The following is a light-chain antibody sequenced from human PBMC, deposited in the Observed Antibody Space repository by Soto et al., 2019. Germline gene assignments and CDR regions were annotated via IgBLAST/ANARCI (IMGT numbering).Light chain of an antibody. CDR2: GVT. V-gene: IGLV2-14*01. J-gene: IGLJ2*01. Sequence: QSALTQPASVSGSPGQSITISCTATSSNIGAYNYVSWYQQHPGKAPKLMIYGVTNRPSGVSNRFSGSKSGNTASLTISGLQAEDEADYYCSSYTTSSTLGFGGGTKVTVL. CDR1: SSNIGAYNY. CDR3: SSYTTSSTLG.